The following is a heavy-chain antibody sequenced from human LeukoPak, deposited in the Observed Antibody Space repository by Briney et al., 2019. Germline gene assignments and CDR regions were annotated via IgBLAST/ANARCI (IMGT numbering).Heavy chain of an antibody. D-gene: IGHD3-10*01. CDR3: ARPYYYGSGSWAD. Sequence: SETLSLTCTVSGGSISSSSYYWGWIRQPPGKGLEWIGRIYYSGSTYYNPSLKSRVTISVDTSKTQFSLRLSSVTAADTAVYYCARPYYYGSGSWADWGQGTLVTVSS. CDR1: GGSISSSSYY. V-gene: IGHV4-39*01. J-gene: IGHJ4*02. CDR2: IYYSGST.